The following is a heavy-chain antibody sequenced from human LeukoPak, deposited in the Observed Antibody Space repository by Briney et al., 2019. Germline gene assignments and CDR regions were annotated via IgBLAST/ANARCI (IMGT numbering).Heavy chain of an antibody. Sequence: TASETLSLTCIVSGGSISSYYWSWIRQPPGKGLKWIGYIYYTGSTNYNPSLKSRVTISLDTSNNQFSLRLSSVTAADTAVYYCARYDYDWFLDYWGQGTLLTVSS. D-gene: IGHD3-22*01. CDR3: ARYDYDWFLDY. V-gene: IGHV4-59*01. CDR1: GGSISSYY. J-gene: IGHJ4*02. CDR2: IYYTGST.